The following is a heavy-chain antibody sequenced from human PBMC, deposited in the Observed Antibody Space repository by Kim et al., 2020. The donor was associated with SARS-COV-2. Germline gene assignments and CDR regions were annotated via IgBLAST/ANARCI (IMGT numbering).Heavy chain of an antibody. D-gene: IGHD1-1*01. J-gene: IGHJ4*01. CDR3: ARDGTTRNGGYYFDY. V-gene: IGHV1-3*01. Sequence: QKCQGRVSITRDPSASTAFMELSSLTSEDTAIYYCARDGTTRNGGYYFDYWGQGALVTVSS.